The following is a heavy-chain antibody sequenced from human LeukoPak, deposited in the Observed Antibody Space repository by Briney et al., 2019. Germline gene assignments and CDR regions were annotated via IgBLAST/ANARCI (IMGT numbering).Heavy chain of an antibody. CDR3: ARHSAYSSSWPDY. V-gene: IGHV5-51*01. Sequence: GESLKISCKGSGYSFTNYWIAWVRQMPGKGLEWMGIIYPGDSDSRYSPSFQGQVTISGDKSINTAYLQWSSLKASDTAMYYCARHSAYSSSWPDYWGQGTLVTVSS. CDR1: GYSFTNYW. D-gene: IGHD6-13*01. CDR2: IYPGDSDS. J-gene: IGHJ4*02.